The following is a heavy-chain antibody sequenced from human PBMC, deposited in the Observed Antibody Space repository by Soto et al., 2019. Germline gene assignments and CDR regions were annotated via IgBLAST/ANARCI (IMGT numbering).Heavy chain of an antibody. CDR1: GFTFSNAW. D-gene: IGHD2-2*02. CDR2: IKSKTDGGTT. CDR3: TTGWPDCSSTSCYTPHYYYYGMDV. V-gene: IGHV3-15*01. J-gene: IGHJ6*02. Sequence: GGSLRLSCAASGFTFSNAWMSWVRQAPGKGLEWVGRIKSKTDGGTTDYAAPVKGRFTISRDDSKNTLYLQMNSLKNEDTAVYYCTTGWPDCSSTSCYTPHYYYYGMDVWGQGTTVTVSS.